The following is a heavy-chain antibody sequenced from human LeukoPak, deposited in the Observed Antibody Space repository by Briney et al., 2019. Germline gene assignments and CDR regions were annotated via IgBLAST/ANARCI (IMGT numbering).Heavy chain of an antibody. CDR3: ARWTTVVTFDY. J-gene: IGHJ4*02. Sequence: SETLSLTCTVSGGSISSSNYYWSWIRQPPGKGLEWIGYIYYSGSTNYNPSLKSRVTISVDTSKNQFSLKLSSVTAADTAVYYCARWTTVVTFDYWGQGTLVTVSS. CDR2: IYYSGST. CDR1: GGSISSSNYY. V-gene: IGHV4-61*01. D-gene: IGHD4-23*01.